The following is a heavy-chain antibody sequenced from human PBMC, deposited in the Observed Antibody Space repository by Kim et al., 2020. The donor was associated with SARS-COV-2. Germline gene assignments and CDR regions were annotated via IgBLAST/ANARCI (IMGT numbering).Heavy chain of an antibody. CDR3: ARVLVVGSVLYEDY. Sequence: SETLSLTCTVSGASVSSGGYYWNWVRQPPGKGLEWIGYVYYRGGTNYNPSLKSRVTISLDTSKHQFSLKLTSVTAADTAVYYCARVLVVGSVLYEDYWGQRTLVTVSS. CDR2: VYYRGGT. D-gene: IGHD2-8*02. V-gene: IGHV4-61*08. CDR1: GASVSSGGYY. J-gene: IGHJ4*02.